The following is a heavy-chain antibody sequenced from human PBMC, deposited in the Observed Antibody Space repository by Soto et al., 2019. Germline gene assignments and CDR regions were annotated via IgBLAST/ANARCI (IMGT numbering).Heavy chain of an antibody. V-gene: IGHV4-38-2*01. CDR2: IYHGGRT. J-gene: IGHJ5*02. CDR1: GYSISSGDY. D-gene: IGHD3-22*01. Sequence: PSETLSLTCAASGYSISSGDYWGWLRQPPGKVLEWIGSIYHGGRTYYNPSLNSRFTLSIDITNNHVSVLLNSVTAAYTAVYYCASVATWVPYYYDSSPYTFENWFDPWGQGTLVTVSS. CDR3: ASVATWVPYYYDSSPYTFENWFDP.